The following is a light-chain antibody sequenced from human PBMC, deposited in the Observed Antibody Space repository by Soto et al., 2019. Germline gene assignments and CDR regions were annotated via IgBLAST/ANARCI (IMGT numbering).Light chain of an antibody. V-gene: IGLV1-47*02. J-gene: IGLJ1*01. CDR1: SSNIGSNF. CDR3: TAWDDSLSVCDV. Sequence: QSVLTQPPSASGTPGQRVTISCSGSSSNIGSNFVYWYQQRPGTAPRLLIYNNDQRPSGVPDRFSGSKSGTSASLAISGLRYADEADYYCTAWDDSLSVCDVFGTGTKLTVL. CDR2: NND.